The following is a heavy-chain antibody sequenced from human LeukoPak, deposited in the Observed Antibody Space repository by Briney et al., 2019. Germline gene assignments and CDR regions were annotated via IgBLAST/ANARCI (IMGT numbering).Heavy chain of an antibody. D-gene: IGHD3-10*01. Sequence: GASVKVSCKASGYTFTSYGISWVRQAPGQGLEWMGWISAYNGNTNYAQKLQGRVTMTTDTSTSTAYMELRSLRSDDTAVYYCARDRGSGSYYITFDYWGQGTLVTVSS. J-gene: IGHJ4*02. V-gene: IGHV1-18*01. CDR3: ARDRGSGSYYITFDY. CDR1: GYTFTSYG. CDR2: ISAYNGNT.